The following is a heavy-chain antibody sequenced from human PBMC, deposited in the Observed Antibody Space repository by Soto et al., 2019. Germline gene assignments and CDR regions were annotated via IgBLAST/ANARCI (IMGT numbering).Heavy chain of an antibody. CDR1: GGSISSYY. CDR3: ARQGFGPLHGLVDV. D-gene: IGHD3-10*01. V-gene: IGHV4-59*08. Sequence: QVQLQESGPGLVKPSETLSLSCTVSGGSISSYYWSWFRQSPGKRMEWIGYVHHSWGSSYNPSLLSRVATSLDPPRCQFPLKVTSVTATVTDVYYCARQGFGPLHGLVDVWGQGTMVTVSS. J-gene: IGHJ6*02. CDR2: VHHSWGS.